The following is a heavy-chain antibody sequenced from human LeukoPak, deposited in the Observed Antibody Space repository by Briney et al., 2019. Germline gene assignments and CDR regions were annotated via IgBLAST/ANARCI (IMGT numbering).Heavy chain of an antibody. Sequence: PGGSLRLSCAASEFTFSSYGMHWVRQAPGKGLEWVAVIWYDGSNKYYADSVKGRFTISRDNSKNTLYLQMNSLRAEDTAVYYCARGSDSSSNPAELDPWGQGTLVTVSS. CDR3: ARGSDSSSNPAELDP. J-gene: IGHJ5*02. D-gene: IGHD6-13*01. V-gene: IGHV3-33*08. CDR1: EFTFSSYG. CDR2: IWYDGSNK.